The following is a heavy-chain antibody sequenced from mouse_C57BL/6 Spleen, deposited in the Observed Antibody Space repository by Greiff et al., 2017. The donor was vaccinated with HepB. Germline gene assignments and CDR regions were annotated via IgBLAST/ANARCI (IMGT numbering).Heavy chain of an antibody. V-gene: IGHV5-16*01. CDR1: GFTFSDYY. D-gene: IGHD1-1*01. CDR3: ARGSSYWYFDV. CDR2: INYDGSST. J-gene: IGHJ1*03. Sequence: EVQRVESEGGLVQPGSSMKLSCTASGFTFSDYYMAWVRQVPEKGLEWVANINYDGSSTYYLDSLKSRFIISRDNAKNILYLQMSSLKSEDTATYYCARGSSYWYFDVWGTGTTVTVSS.